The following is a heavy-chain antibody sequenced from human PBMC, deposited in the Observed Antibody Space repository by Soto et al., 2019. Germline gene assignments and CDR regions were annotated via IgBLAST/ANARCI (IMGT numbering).Heavy chain of an antibody. Sequence: EVQLVESGGGLVQPGGSLRVSCAADGFSFSDYWMTWVRQVPGKGLEWVANIKQDGSEKYYADSVKGRFTISRDNAKSSLYVQLNSLRAEDTAVYYCARSRAGRTAASYYDYMDVWGKGTTVTVSS. CDR3: ARSRAGRTAASYYDYMDV. V-gene: IGHV3-7*01. CDR1: GFSFSDYW. CDR2: IKQDGSEK. J-gene: IGHJ6*03. D-gene: IGHD2-2*01.